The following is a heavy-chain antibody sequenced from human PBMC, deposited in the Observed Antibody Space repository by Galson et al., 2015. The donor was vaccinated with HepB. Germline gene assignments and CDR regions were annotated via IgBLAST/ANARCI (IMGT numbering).Heavy chain of an antibody. CDR3: AREERDGLSSWYGDTNMNFDY. J-gene: IGHJ4*02. V-gene: IGHV5-10-1*01. CDR1: GYSFTSYW. D-gene: IGHD6-13*01. CDR2: IDPSDSYT. Sequence: QSGAEVKKPGESLRISCKGSGYSFTSYWISWVRQMPGKGLEWMGRIDPSDSYTNYSPSFQGHVTISADRSISTAYLQWSSLKASDTAMYYCAREERDGLSSWYGDTNMNFDYWGQGTLVTVSS.